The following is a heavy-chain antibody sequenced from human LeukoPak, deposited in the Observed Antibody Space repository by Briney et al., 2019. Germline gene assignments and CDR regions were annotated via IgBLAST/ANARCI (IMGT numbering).Heavy chain of an antibody. Sequence: GGSLRLSCAASGFTFSNYWMSWVRQAPGRGLEWVSSITSTSSSIIYADSMKGRFTISRDNANNTLYLQMNSLRAEDTGVYYCARSTSGWWYFDDWGQGTLVTVSS. D-gene: IGHD6-13*01. CDR1: GFTFSNYW. J-gene: IGHJ4*02. CDR2: ITSTSSSI. V-gene: IGHV3-21*01. CDR3: ARSTSGWWYFDD.